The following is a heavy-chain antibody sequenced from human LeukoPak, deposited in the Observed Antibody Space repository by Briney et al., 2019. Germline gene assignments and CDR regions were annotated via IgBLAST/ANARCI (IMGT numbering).Heavy chain of an antibody. V-gene: IGHV3-23*01. D-gene: IGHD3-10*01. J-gene: IGHJ4*02. CDR2: IDYSGGDT. CDR3: AKSSGGYYLPYYFDY. Sequence: WGSLRLSCTASGFTLSSYEMSWIRQAPGKGLEWVSSIDYSGGDTHYADSVKGRFTISRDDSENTLYLQMNSLRAEDTALYYCAKSSGGYYLPYYFDYWGQGTLVTVSS. CDR1: GFTLSSYE.